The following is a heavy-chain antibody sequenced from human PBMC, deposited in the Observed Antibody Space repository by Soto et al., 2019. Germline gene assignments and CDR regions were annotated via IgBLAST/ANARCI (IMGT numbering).Heavy chain of an antibody. CDR2: IYPADSDT. J-gene: IGHJ4*02. D-gene: IGHD3-22*01. CDR3: ARLYREDYDSSCYHYYNY. CDR1: GYSFSSSW. V-gene: IGHV5-51*01. Sequence: GEYLKISCKGSGYSFSSSWIAWVRQMPGEGLECMGVIYPADSDTRYSPSFQGQVTLPAAKSISTAYLQWSSLKASDTAIYYCARLYREDYDSSCYHYYNYWGRRTLVAVSS.